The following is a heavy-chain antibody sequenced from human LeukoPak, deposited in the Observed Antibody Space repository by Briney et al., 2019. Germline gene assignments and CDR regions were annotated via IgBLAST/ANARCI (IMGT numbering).Heavy chain of an antibody. V-gene: IGHV3-74*01. D-gene: IGHD7-27*01. Sequence: GGSLRLSCAASGFTFSSYWMRWVRQAPGKGLVWVSRINSDGSSTSYADSVKGRFTISRDNAKNTLYLQMNSLRAEDTAVYYCARAGGLGIQNYYYYMDVWGKGTTVTVS. J-gene: IGHJ6*03. CDR2: INSDGSST. CDR3: ARAGGLGIQNYYYYMDV. CDR1: GFTFSSYW.